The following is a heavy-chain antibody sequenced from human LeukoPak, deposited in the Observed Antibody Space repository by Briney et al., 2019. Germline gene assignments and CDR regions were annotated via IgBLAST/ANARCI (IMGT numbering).Heavy chain of an antibody. V-gene: IGHV3-74*01. Sequence: PGGPLRLSCAASGFTFSSYWMHWVRHAPGKGLVWVSRINGDGSSTAYADSVKGRFTISRDNAKNTLYLQMNSLTAEDTAVYYCARGPPWYFDLWGRGTLVTVSS. CDR3: ARGPPWYFDL. D-gene: IGHD6-25*01. CDR2: INGDGSST. CDR1: GFTFSSYW. J-gene: IGHJ2*01.